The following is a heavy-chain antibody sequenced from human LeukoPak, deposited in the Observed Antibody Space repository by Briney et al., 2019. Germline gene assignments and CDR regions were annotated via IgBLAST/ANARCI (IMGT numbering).Heavy chain of an antibody. Sequence: ASVKVSCKASGYTFTGYDINWVRQATGQGLEWMGWMKPNSANKDYSQNFQGRVTMTTNTSISTTYMELSSLRSEDTAVYYCARPACSGGSCYYTYYFDYWGQGTLVTVSS. D-gene: IGHD2-15*01. CDR1: GYTFTGYD. CDR3: ARPACSGGSCYYTYYFDY. CDR2: MKPNSANK. V-gene: IGHV1-8*01. J-gene: IGHJ4*02.